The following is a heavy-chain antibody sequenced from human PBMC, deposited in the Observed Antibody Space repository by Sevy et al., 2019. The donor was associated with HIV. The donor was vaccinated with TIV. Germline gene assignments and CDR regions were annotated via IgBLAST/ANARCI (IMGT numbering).Heavy chain of an antibody. CDR3: ARDRGRGEVALDL. D-gene: IGHD3-10*01. CDR2: ITSSSNTI. J-gene: IGHJ5*02. Sequence: GGSLRLSCAASGFRFRDYRMNWVRQAPGKGLEWVSYITSSSNTINYADSVKGRFTISRDNGRNSLYLQINSLRHEDTAVYYCARDRGRGEVALDLWGQGTLVPVSS. V-gene: IGHV3-48*02. CDR1: GFRFRDYR.